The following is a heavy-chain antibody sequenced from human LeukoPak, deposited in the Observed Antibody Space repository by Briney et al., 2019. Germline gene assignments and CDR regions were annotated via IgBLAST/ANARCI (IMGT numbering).Heavy chain of an antibody. CDR3: ARQIASAGTAGFDF. CDR2: IYSTGST. CDR1: GGSISSYY. Sequence: SETLSLTCTVSGGSISSYYWSWIRQPAGKGLEWIGRIYSTGSTNYNPSLKSRVAMSVDTSKIQISLRLRSVTAADTAVYYCARQIASAGTAGFDFWGQGALVTVSS. D-gene: IGHD6-13*01. V-gene: IGHV4-4*07. J-gene: IGHJ4*02.